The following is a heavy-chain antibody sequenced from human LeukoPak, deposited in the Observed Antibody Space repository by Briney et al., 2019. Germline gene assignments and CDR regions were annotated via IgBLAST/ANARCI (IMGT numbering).Heavy chain of an antibody. Sequence: PGGSLRLSCAASGFTFSSYWMHWVRQAQGKGLMWVSRISSDASSILYADSVKGRFTISRDNAKNTLYLQMNSLRAEDTAVYYCATLGPPIYWGQGTLVTVSS. V-gene: IGHV3-74*01. CDR2: ISSDASSI. CDR3: ATLGPPIY. CDR1: GFTFSSYW. J-gene: IGHJ4*02.